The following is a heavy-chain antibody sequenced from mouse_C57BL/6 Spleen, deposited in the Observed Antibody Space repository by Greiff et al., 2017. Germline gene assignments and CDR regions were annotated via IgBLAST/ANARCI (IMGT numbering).Heavy chain of an antibody. CDR1: GFSLTSYG. D-gene: IGHD2-2*01. V-gene: IGHV2-3*01. J-gene: IGHJ4*01. CDR2: IWGDGGT. Sequence: VMLVESGPGLVAPSQSLSITCTVSGFSLTSYGVSWVRQPPGKGLEWLGVIWGDGGTNYHSARISRLSISKDNTKSQVYLKLNSLQTDDTATYYCAKHPYGYDDAMDYWGQGTSVTVAS. CDR3: AKHPYGYDDAMDY.